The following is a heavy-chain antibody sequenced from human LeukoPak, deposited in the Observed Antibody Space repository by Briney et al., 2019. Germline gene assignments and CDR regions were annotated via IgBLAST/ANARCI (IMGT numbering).Heavy chain of an antibody. V-gene: IGHV1-69*05. CDR2: IIPIFGTA. Sequence: ASVKVSCKASGGTFSSYAISWVRQAPRRGLEWMGGIIPIFGTANYAQKFQGRVTITTDESTSTAYMELSSLRSEDTAVYYCASTATYYYGSGSYYYWGQGTLVTVSS. J-gene: IGHJ4*02. D-gene: IGHD3-10*01. CDR3: ASTATYYYGSGSYYY. CDR1: GGTFSSYA.